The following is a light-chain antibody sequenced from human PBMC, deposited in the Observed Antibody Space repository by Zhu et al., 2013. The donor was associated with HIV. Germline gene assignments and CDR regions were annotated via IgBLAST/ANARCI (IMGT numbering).Light chain of an antibody. Sequence: EIVLTQSPGTPSLSPGERATLSCRASQSIRSSYLAWYQQKPGQAPRLLIYGASSRATGIPDRFSGNGSGTDFTLTISRLEPEDFAVYYCQQYGSSRTFGQGTKVGNQT. CDR3: QQYGSSRT. J-gene: IGKJ1*01. CDR2: GAS. V-gene: IGKV3-20*01. CDR1: QSIRSSY.